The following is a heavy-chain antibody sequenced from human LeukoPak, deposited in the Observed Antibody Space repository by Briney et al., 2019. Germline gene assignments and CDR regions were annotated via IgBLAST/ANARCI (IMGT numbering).Heavy chain of an antibody. CDR3: ARDGEGHYNYFSP. CDR2: VDNYGSST. CDR1: GFTFSNYW. D-gene: IGHD4-17*01. V-gene: IGHV3-74*01. Sequence: GVLRLSCAASGFTFSNYWMDWVRQAPGQGLVWVARVDNYGSSTDYAESVRGRFTIPRDNANNTVFLQMNSLTAEDTAVYFCARDGEGHYNYFSPWGQGVLVTVSS. J-gene: IGHJ5*02.